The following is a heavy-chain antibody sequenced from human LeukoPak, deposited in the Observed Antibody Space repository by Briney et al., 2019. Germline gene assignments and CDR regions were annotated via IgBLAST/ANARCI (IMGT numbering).Heavy chain of an antibody. Sequence: GGSLRLSCAASGFTFSSYSMNWVRQAPGKGLEWVSSISSSSSYIYYADSVKGRFTISRDNAKNSLYLQMNSLRAEDTAVYYCARGLRRWLRDPFDYWGQGTLVTVSS. CDR1: GFTFSSYS. J-gene: IGHJ4*02. CDR3: ARGLRRWLRDPFDY. V-gene: IGHV3-21*01. CDR2: ISSSSSYI. D-gene: IGHD5-12*01.